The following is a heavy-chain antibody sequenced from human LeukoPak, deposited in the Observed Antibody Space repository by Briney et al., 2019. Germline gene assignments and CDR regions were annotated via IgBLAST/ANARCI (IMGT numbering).Heavy chain of an antibody. CDR1: GGSFSGYY. V-gene: IGHV4-34*01. J-gene: IGHJ4*02. Sequence: SETLSLTCAVYGGSFSGYYWSWIRQPPGKGLEWIGEINHSGSTNYNPSLKSRVTISVDTSKNQFSLKLSSVTAADTAVYYCARAPGYCSSTSCYAGYFDYWGQGTLVTVSS. CDR3: ARAPGYCSSTSCYAGYFDY. D-gene: IGHD2-2*01. CDR2: INHSGST.